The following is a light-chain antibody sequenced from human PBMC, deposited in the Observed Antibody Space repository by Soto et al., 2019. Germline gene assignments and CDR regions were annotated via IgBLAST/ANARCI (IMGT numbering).Light chain of an antibody. Sequence: EVVLTQSPGTLSLSPGERATLSCRASQSVSSTYLAWYQQKPGQATRLLIYAASSRATGIPDRFSGSGSGTDFTLAISRLEPEDFAVYFCQQYGSSPPYTFGQGTKLEIK. V-gene: IGKV3-20*01. CDR2: AAS. J-gene: IGKJ2*01. CDR3: QQYGSSPPYT. CDR1: QSVSSTY.